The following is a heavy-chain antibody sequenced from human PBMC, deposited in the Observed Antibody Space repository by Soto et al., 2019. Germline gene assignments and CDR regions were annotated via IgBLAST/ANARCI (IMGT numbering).Heavy chain of an antibody. D-gene: IGHD3-22*01. V-gene: IGHV3-23*01. CDR1: GFTFSSYA. CDR3: AKVGYYYDSSGFYYFDY. CDR2: ISGSGGST. Sequence: PGGSLRLSXAVSGFTFSSYAMSWVRQAPGKGLEWVSAISGSGGSTYYADSVKGRFTISRDNSKNTLYLQMNSLRAEDAAVYYCAKVGYYYDSSGFYYFDYWGQGTLVTVSS. J-gene: IGHJ4*02.